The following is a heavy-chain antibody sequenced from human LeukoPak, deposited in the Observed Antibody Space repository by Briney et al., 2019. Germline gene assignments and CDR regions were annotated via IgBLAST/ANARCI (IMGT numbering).Heavy chain of an antibody. D-gene: IGHD1-26*01. J-gene: IGHJ4*02. Sequence: ASVKVSCKASGYTFTGYYMHWVRQAPGQGLEWMGWINPNSGDTNYAQKFQGRVTMTRDPSISTAYMALTRLRSDDTAVYYCARDAWLVGTTNLYYFDYWGQGTLVTVSS. CDR2: INPNSGDT. CDR1: GYTFTGYY. CDR3: ARDAWLVGTTNLYYFDY. V-gene: IGHV1-2*02.